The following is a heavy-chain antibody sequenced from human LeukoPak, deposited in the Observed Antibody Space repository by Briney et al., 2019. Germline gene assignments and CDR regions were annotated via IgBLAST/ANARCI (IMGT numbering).Heavy chain of an antibody. V-gene: IGHV3-66*01. CDR1: GFTVSSNY. J-gene: IGHJ4*02. CDR2: IYSGGRT. CDR3: AREGRKGFSGYDSVDY. D-gene: IGHD5-12*01. Sequence: PGGSLRLSCAASGFTVSSNYMSWIRQAPGKGLEWISLIYSGGRTFYADSVKGRFTISRDNSKNTLYLQMNSLRADDTAVYYCAREGRKGFSGYDSVDYWGQGTLVTVSS.